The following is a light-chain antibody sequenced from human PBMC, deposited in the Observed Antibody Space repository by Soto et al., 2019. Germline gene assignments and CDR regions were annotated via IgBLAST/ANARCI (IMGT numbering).Light chain of an antibody. CDR2: DAS. J-gene: IGKJ4*01. CDR3: QQYNSWPRT. V-gene: IGKV3D-15*01. CDR1: QSVGSD. Sequence: EVVMTQSPATLSVSPGERATLSCRASQSVGSDLAWYQQKPGQAPRLLVYDASNTATGIPARFSGSGSGTDFTLTISSLEPEDFAVYYCQQYNSWPRTFAGGTKVDI.